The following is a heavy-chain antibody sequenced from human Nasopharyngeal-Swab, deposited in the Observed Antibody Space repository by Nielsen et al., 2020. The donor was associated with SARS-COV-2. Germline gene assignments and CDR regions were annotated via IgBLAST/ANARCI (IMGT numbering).Heavy chain of an antibody. CDR3: TTSGYDSTSDAFDI. CDR2: IKSKTDGGTT. CDR1: GFTFSNAW. J-gene: IGHJ3*02. V-gene: IGHV3-15*01. D-gene: IGHD3-22*01. Sequence: SLKISCAASGFTFSNAWMSWVRQAPGKVLEWVGRIKSKTDGGTTDYAAPVKGRFTISRDDSKNTLYLQMNSLKTEDTAVYYCTTSGYDSTSDAFDIWGQGTMVTVSS.